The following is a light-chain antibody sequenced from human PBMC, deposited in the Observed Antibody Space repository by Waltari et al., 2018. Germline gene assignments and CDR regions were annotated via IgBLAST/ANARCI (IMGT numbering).Light chain of an antibody. Sequence: EIVLTQSPGTLSLSPGERATLSCRVSQSVGRSLAWYQQKPGQAPRLLIYGASIRVTGIPDRFSGGGSGTDFSLTISRLESEDFAAYHCQHYVSLPVTFGQGTKVEIK. V-gene: IGKV3-20*01. CDR2: GAS. CDR1: QSVGRS. CDR3: QHYVSLPVT. J-gene: IGKJ1*01.